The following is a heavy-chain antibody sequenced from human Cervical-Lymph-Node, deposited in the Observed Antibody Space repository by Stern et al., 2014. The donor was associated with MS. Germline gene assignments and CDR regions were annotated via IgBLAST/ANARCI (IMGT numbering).Heavy chain of an antibody. CDR1: GGTFNTNV. CDR2: IIPIFGTA. J-gene: IGHJ4*02. V-gene: IGHV1-69*01. CDR3: ARAAYSTSSYNY. D-gene: IGHD6-6*01. Sequence: QVQLVQSGAEVKKPGSSVKVSCKASGGTFNTNVISWVRQAPGQGLEWMGGIIPIFGTALYAQKFQGRVTITANESPRAVYMKLSSLRSEDTAVYYCARAAYSTSSYNYWGQGTLVIVSS.